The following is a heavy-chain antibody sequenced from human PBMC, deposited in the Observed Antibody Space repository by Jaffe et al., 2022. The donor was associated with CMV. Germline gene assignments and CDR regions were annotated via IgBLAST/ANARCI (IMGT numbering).Heavy chain of an antibody. D-gene: IGHD6-13*01. CDR1: GGSFSGYY. CDR3: ARGIGQQLSARISKHFDY. V-gene: IGHV4-34*01. Sequence: QVQLQQWGAGLLKPSETLSLTCAVYGGSFSGYYWSWIRQPPGKGLEWIGEINHSGSTNYNPSLKSRVTISVDTSKNQFSLKLSSVTAADTAVYYCARGIGQQLSARISKHFDYWGQGTLVTVSS. CDR2: INHSGST. J-gene: IGHJ4*02.